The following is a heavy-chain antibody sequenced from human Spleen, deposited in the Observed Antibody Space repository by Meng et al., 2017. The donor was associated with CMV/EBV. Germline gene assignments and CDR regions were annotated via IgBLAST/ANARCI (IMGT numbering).Heavy chain of an antibody. CDR2: IYRSGST. V-gene: IGHV4-61*03. CDR3: ARECDTTSCYYYGMGV. J-gene: IGHJ6*02. CDR1: GGSVSSGSYY. Sequence: SQTLSLTCAVSGGSVSSGSYYWSWVRQPPGQGLEWIGDIYRSGSTKYNPSLESRITISVDMSKNHFSLKLSSVTAADTAVYYCARECDTTSCYYYGMGVWGQGTTVTVSS. D-gene: IGHD2-2*01.